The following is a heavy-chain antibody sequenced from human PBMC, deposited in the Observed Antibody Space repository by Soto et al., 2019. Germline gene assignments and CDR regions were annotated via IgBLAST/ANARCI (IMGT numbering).Heavy chain of an antibody. V-gene: IGHV3-21*01. CDR1: GFTFSSYS. J-gene: IGHJ6*04. D-gene: IGHD3-10*01. CDR2: ISSSSSYI. Sequence: GGSLRLSCAASGFTFSSYSMNWVRQAPGKGLEWVSSISSSSSYIYYADSVKGRFTISRDNAKNSLYLQMKSLRAEDTAVYYCECSDSVGSIQYYLHYYGMDVWGKGTTVTVSS. CDR3: ECSDSVGSIQYYLHYYGMDV.